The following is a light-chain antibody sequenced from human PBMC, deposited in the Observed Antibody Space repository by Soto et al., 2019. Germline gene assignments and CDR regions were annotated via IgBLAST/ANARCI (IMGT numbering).Light chain of an antibody. CDR2: SNT. J-gene: IGLJ2*01. V-gene: IGLV1-44*01. CDR3: AAWDDSLNGLL. Sequence: QSVLTQPPSASGTPGQRVTISCSGSGSNIGSNAVNWYQQLPGTAPTLLIYSNTQRPSGVPDRFSGSKSGTSASLAISGLQSEDEADYYCAAWDDSLNGLLFGGGTKLTVL. CDR1: GSNIGSNA.